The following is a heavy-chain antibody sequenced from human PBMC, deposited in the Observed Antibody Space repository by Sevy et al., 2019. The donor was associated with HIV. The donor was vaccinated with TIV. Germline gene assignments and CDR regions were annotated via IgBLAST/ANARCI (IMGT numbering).Heavy chain of an antibody. CDR3: ARDTKLSSGWYYFDY. Sequence: GGSLRLSCAAPGFTFSSYAMHWVRQAPGKGLEWVAVISYDGSNKYYADSVKGRFTISRDNSKNTLYLQMNSLRAEDTAVYYCARDTKLSSGWYYFDYWGQGTLVTVSS. V-gene: IGHV3-30-3*01. CDR1: GFTFSSYA. D-gene: IGHD6-19*01. CDR2: ISYDGSNK. J-gene: IGHJ4*02.